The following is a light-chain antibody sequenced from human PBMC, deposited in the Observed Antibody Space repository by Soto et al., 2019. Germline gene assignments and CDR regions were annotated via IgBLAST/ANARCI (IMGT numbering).Light chain of an antibody. CDR3: ISFTSRHIYV. CDR1: SSDVGGYNY. J-gene: IGLJ1*01. CDR2: EVT. V-gene: IGLV2-14*01. Sequence: QSVLTQPASVSGSPGQSITISCTGTSSDVGGYNYVSWYQQHPGQAPKLIIYEVTNRPSGISNRFSGSKSGNTASLTISGLQTEDEADYYCISFTSRHIYVFGTGTK.